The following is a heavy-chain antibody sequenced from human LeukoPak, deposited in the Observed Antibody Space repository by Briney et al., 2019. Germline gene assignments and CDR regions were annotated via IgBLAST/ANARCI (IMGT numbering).Heavy chain of an antibody. V-gene: IGHV4-61*01. Sequence: TPSETLSLTCTVSGGSVSSGSYYWSWIRQPPGKGLRWMGNIYYSGSTNYNPSLKSRVTISVDTSKNQFSLKLSSVTAADTAVYYCASRRIAVAVGAFDIWGQGTMVTVSS. CDR2: IYYSGST. CDR3: ASRRIAVAVGAFDI. D-gene: IGHD6-19*01. J-gene: IGHJ3*02. CDR1: GGSVSSGSYY.